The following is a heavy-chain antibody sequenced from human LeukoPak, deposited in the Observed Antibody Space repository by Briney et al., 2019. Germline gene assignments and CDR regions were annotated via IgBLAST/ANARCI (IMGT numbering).Heavy chain of an antibody. CDR3: ARQEQWLGFDY. J-gene: IGHJ4*02. V-gene: IGHV5-51*01. CDR2: IYPGDSDT. CDR1: GSIISTYW. D-gene: IGHD6-19*01. Sequence: AGSLKISFKASGSIISTYWISWWRPLPGKGVGWMGMIYPGDSDTRYSPSFQGQVTFSADKSISTAYLQWSSLKASDTAMYYCARQEQWLGFDYWGQGTLVTVSS.